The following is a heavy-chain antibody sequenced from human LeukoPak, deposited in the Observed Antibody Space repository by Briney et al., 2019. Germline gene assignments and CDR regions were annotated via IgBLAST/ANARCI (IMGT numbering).Heavy chain of an antibody. CDR3: AKDHYYGSGSYGMDV. Sequence: GGSLRLSCAASGFTFSSYSMNWVRQAPGKGLEWVSAISGSGGSTYYADSVKGRFTISRDNSKNTLYLQMNSLRAEDTAVYYCAKDHYYGSGSYGMDVWGQGTTVTVSS. CDR1: GFTFSSYS. V-gene: IGHV3-23*01. CDR2: ISGSGGST. D-gene: IGHD3-10*01. J-gene: IGHJ6*02.